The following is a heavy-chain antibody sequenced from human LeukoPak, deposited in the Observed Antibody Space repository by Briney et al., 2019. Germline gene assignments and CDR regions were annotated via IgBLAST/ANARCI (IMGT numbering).Heavy chain of an antibody. CDR1: GGSISSYY. J-gene: IGHJ4*02. CDR2: IYYSGST. CDR3: ARDRSYGDSLNYFDY. Sequence: PSETLSLTCTFCGGSISSYYWSWIRQPPGKGLEWIGYIYYSGSTNSNPSLKSRVTISVDTSKNQFSLNLSSVTAADTAVYYCARDRSYGDSLNYFDYWGQGTLVTVSS. D-gene: IGHD4-17*01. V-gene: IGHV4-59*01.